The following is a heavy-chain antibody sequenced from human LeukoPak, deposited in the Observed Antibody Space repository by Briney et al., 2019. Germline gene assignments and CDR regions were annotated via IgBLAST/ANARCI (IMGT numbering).Heavy chain of an antibody. J-gene: IGHJ4*02. CDR2: ISGSGGST. D-gene: IGHD3-10*01. CDR1: GFTFSSYA. CDR3: AKYYYGSGTYSFDY. V-gene: IGHV3-23*01. Sequence: GGSLRLSCAASGFTFSSYAMSWVRQAPGKGLEWVSAISGSGGSTYYADSVKGRFTISRDNSKNTLYLQMNSLRAEDTAAYYCAKYYYGSGTYSFDYWGQGTLVTVSS.